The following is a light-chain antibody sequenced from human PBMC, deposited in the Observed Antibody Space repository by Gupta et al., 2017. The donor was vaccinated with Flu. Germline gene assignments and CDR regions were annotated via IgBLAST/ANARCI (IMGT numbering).Light chain of an antibody. CDR1: QSVSSY. Sequence: DIVLTQSPATLSLSPGERATLSCRASQSVSSYLAWYQQKPGQAPRLLIYDASNRATGSPARFSGSGSGTDFTLTISSLEPEDFAVDYCQKRSKWPPITFGQGTRLEIK. CDR2: DAS. CDR3: QKRSKWPPIT. V-gene: IGKV3-11*01. J-gene: IGKJ5*01.